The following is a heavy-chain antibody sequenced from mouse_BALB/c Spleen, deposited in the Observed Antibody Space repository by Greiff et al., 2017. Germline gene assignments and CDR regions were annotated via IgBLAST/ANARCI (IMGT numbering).Heavy chain of an antibody. CDR1: GFTFSDYY. Sequence: EVQRVESGGGLVKPGGSLKLSCAASGFTFSDYYMYWVRQTPEQRLEWVATISDGGSYTDYPDSLKGRFTISRDNATNTLYLQMSSLKSEDTAMYYCARVRDYYAMDYWDQGTSVTVSS. V-gene: IGHV5-4*02. CDR2: ISDGGSYT. CDR3: ARVRDYYAMDY. J-gene: IGHJ4*01.